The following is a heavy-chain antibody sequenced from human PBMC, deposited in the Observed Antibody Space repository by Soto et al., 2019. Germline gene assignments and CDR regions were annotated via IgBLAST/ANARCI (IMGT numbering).Heavy chain of an antibody. J-gene: IGHJ6*02. V-gene: IGHV3-11*06. CDR1: KFIFSEYY. Sequence: QVQLVESGGGLVKPGGSLRLSCAASKFIFSEYYMSWIRQAPGKGLEWVSYISSGSSYTNYADSVKGRFTISRDNAKNSLYLQMNSLRAEDTAVDFCARRRACSSTSCPAYYYYYAMDVWGQGTTVTVSS. CDR3: ARRRACSSTSCPAYYYYYAMDV. D-gene: IGHD2-2*01. CDR2: ISSGSSYT.